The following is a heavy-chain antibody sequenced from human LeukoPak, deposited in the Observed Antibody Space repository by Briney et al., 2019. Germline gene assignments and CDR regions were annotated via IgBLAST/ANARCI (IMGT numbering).Heavy chain of an antibody. V-gene: IGHV3-11*04. Sequence: GGSLRLSCAASGFTFSDYYMSWIRQAPGKGLEWVSYISGSGSTINYADSLKGRFTISRDNAKNSLYLQMNSLRAEDTAVYYCARAMGATKEVYDYWGQGTLVTVSS. D-gene: IGHD1-26*01. CDR1: GFTFSDYY. J-gene: IGHJ4*02. CDR3: ARAMGATKEVYDY. CDR2: ISGSGSTI.